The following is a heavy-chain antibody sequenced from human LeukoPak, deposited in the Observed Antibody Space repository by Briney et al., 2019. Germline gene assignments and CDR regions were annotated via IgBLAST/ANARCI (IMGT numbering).Heavy chain of an antibody. D-gene: IGHD3-22*01. CDR1: GFTFGDYA. V-gene: IGHV3-49*04. CDR3: TRSTPYYYDSSGYYQNFVY. J-gene: IGHJ4*02. CDR2: IRSKAYGGTT. Sequence: RAGRSLRLSCTGSGFTFGDYAMSWVRQAPGKGLEWVGFIRSKAYGGTTEYAASVKGRFTTSRDDSKSIAYLQMNSLKTEDTAVYYCTRSTPYYYDSSGYYQNFVYWGQGTLVTVSS.